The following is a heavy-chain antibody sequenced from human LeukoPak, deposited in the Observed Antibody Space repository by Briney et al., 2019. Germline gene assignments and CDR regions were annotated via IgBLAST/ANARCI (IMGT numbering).Heavy chain of an antibody. D-gene: IGHD2-2*01. Sequence: GGSLILSCAAAGFTFSSYSMNWVRQAPGKGLEWVSYINSSSSTIYSADSLKGRFTISRDDTANSLYLQMNSLRAEDTAVYYCARDSSVTAAPTDYWGQGTLVTVSS. CDR1: GFTFSSYS. J-gene: IGHJ4*02. CDR2: INSSSSTI. V-gene: IGHV3-48*01. CDR3: ARDSSVTAAPTDY.